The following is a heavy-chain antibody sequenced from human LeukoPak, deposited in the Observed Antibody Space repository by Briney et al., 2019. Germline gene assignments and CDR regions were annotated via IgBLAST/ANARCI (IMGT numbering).Heavy chain of an antibody. CDR1: GGSISSSSYY. CDR2: IYYSGST. D-gene: IGHD6-19*01. J-gene: IGHJ6*02. Sequence: SETLSLTCTVSGGSISSSSYYWGWIRQPPGTGLEWIGYIYYSGSTNYNPSLKSRVTISVDTSKNQFSLKLSSVTAADTAVYYCARDPQWLVYYYYYGMDVWGQGTTVTVSS. V-gene: IGHV4-61*01. CDR3: ARDPQWLVYYYYYGMDV.